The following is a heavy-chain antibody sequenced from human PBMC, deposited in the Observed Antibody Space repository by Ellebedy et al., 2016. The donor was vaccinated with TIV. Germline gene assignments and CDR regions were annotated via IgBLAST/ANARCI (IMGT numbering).Heavy chain of an antibody. Sequence: GESLKISCVASGFTLSGYNMHWVRQVPGKGLVWVARINTDGSSTSYADSVEGRFTISRDNAKKTLYLEMSGLRVEDAAVYYCARESVRYFDWDSWGQGTLVTV. CDR2: INTDGSST. CDR1: GFTLSGYN. V-gene: IGHV3-74*01. D-gene: IGHD3-9*01. J-gene: IGHJ4*02. CDR3: ARESVRYFDWDS.